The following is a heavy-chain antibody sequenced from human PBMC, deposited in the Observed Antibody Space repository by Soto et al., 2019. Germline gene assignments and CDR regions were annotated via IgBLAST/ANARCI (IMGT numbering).Heavy chain of an antibody. V-gene: IGHV4-39*01. CDR2: IYYSGST. D-gene: IGHD3-10*01. CDR1: GGSISSSSYY. J-gene: IGHJ5*02. CDR3: ARQPMVRGVIITLNSFDPWFDP. Sequence: PSETLSLTCTVSGGSISSSSYYWGWIRQPPGKGLEWIGSIYYSGSTYYNPSLKSRVTISVDTSKNQFSLKLSSVTAADTAVYYCARQPMVRGVIITLNSFDPWFDPWGQGTLVTVS.